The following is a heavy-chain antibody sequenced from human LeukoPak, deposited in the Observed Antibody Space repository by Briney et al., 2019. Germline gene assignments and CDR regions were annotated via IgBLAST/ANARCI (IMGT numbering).Heavy chain of an antibody. V-gene: IGHV1-18*01. D-gene: IGHD6-19*01. J-gene: IGHJ5*02. CDR1: GYTFTSYG. Sequence: ASVKVSCKASGYTFTSYGISWVRQAPGQGLEWMGWISAYNGNTNYAQKLQGRVTMTTDTSTSTASMELRSLRSDDTAVYYCARDGSIAVAGTSGWFDPWGQGTLVTVSS. CDR2: ISAYNGNT. CDR3: ARDGSIAVAGTSGWFDP.